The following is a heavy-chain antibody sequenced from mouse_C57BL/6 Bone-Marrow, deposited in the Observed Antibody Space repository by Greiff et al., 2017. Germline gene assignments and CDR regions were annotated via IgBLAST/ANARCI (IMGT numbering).Heavy chain of an antibody. J-gene: IGHJ3*01. CDR2: IYPGDGDP. CDR1: GYAFSSSW. CDR3: AIPYYYWCAY. V-gene: IGHV1-82*01. Sequence: QVQLQQSGPELVKPGASVKISCKASGYAFSSSWMNWVKQRPGKGLEWIGRIYPGDGDPNSNGKFKGKATLTADKSSSTAYMQLSSLTSEDSAVYFCAIPYYYWCAYWGQGTLVTVSA. D-gene: IGHD1-1*01.